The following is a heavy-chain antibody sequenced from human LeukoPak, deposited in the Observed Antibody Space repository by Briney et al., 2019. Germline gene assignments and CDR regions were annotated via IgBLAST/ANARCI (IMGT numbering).Heavy chain of an antibody. CDR2: ISSSSSYI. CDR1: GFTFSSYS. Sequence: NAGGSLRLSCAASGFTFSSYSVNWVRQAPGKGLEWVSSISSSSSYIYYADSVKGRFTISRDNAKNSLYLQMNSLRAEDTAVYYCASPRGYKRAFDIWGQGTMVTVSS. CDR3: ASPRGYKRAFDI. J-gene: IGHJ3*02. V-gene: IGHV3-21*01. D-gene: IGHD5-12*01.